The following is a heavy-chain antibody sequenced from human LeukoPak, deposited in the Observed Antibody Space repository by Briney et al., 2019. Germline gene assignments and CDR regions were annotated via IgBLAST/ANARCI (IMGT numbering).Heavy chain of an antibody. Sequence: PSETLSLTCTVSGGSISSYYWSWTRQPPGKGLEWIGYIYYSGSTNYNPSLKSRVTISVDTSKNQFSLKLSSVTAAGTAVYYCARASPQLLDAFDIWGQGTMVTVSS. V-gene: IGHV4-59*01. CDR1: GGSISSYY. CDR2: IYYSGST. J-gene: IGHJ3*02. D-gene: IGHD2-2*01. CDR3: ARASPQLLDAFDI.